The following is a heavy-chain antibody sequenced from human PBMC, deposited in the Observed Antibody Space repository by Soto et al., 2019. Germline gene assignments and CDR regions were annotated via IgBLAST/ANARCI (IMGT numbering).Heavy chain of an antibody. Sequence: GGSLRLSCAASGFTFSSYSMNWVRQAPGKGLEWVSSISSSSSYIYYADSVKGRFTISRDNAKNSLYLQMNSLRAEDTAVYYCARDLDSSGYENWFDPWGQGTLVTVSS. J-gene: IGHJ5*02. CDR3: ARDLDSSGYENWFDP. CDR2: ISSSSSYI. CDR1: GFTFSSYS. D-gene: IGHD3-22*01. V-gene: IGHV3-21*01.